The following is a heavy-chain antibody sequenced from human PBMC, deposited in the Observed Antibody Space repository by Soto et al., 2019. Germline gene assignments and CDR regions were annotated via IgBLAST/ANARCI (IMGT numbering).Heavy chain of an antibody. CDR3: AKGRYYYGSGSYYAYGMDV. J-gene: IGHJ6*02. V-gene: IGHV3-48*03. Sequence: PGGSLKLSCAASGFTFSSYEMNWVRQAPGKGLEWVSYISSSGSTIYYADSVKGRFTISRDNAKNSLYLQMNSLRAEDTAVYYCAKGRYYYGSGSYYAYGMDVWGQGTTVTVSS. CDR1: GFTFSSYE. CDR2: ISSSGSTI. D-gene: IGHD3-10*01.